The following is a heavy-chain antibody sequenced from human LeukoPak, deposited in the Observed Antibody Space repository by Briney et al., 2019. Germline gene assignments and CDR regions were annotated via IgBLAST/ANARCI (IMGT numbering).Heavy chain of an antibody. CDR1: GYTFTGYY. Sequence: ASVKVSCKASGYTFTGYYMHWVRQAPGQGLEWMGWINPNSGGTNYAQKFQGRVTMTRDTSISTAYMGLSRLRSDDTAVYYCARELVRIAAAGSIGWFDPWGQGTLVTVSS. J-gene: IGHJ5*02. D-gene: IGHD6-13*01. CDR3: ARELVRIAAAGSIGWFDP. CDR2: INPNSGGT. V-gene: IGHV1-2*02.